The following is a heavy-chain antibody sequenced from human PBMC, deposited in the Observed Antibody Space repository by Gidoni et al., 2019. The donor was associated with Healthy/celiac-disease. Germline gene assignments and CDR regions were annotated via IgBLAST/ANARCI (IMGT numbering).Heavy chain of an antibody. Sequence: QVQLQESGPGLVKPSETLPLTCTVSGGSIRSYYWSWIRQPPGKGLEWIGYIYYSGSTNYNPSLKSRVTISVDTSKNQFSLKLSSVTAADTAVYYCARDVGIAARYNWFDPWGQGTLVTVSS. CDR1: GGSIRSYY. V-gene: IGHV4-59*01. CDR3: ARDVGIAARYNWFDP. D-gene: IGHD6-6*01. CDR2: IYYSGST. J-gene: IGHJ5*02.